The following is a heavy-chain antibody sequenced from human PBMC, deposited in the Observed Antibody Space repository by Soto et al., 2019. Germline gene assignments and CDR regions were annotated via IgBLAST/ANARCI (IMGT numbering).Heavy chain of an antibody. CDR3: AKFHGSGTYYNFPDY. CDR2: ISDSGGRT. Sequence: GGSLRLSCAASGFTFSTYAMSWVRQAPGKGLEWVSTISDSGGRTYYAASVKGRFTISRDNSKNTLYLLMNSLSAEDTALYYCAKFHGSGTYYNFPDYWGQGTLVTVSS. J-gene: IGHJ4*02. V-gene: IGHV3-23*01. D-gene: IGHD3-10*01. CDR1: GFTFSTYA.